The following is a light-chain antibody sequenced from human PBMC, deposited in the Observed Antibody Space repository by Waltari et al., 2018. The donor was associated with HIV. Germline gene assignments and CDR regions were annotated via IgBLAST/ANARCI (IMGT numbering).Light chain of an antibody. CDR2: QDN. CDR3: QAWGSSTSGV. J-gene: IGLJ2*01. CDR1: ELGDKY. V-gene: IGLV3-1*01. Sequence: SYEVTQPPSVAVSPGQTASITCSGYELGDKYTGWYQQKPGQSPLLVIYQDNKRPSGIPERFSASSSGHTATLTISGTLPMDEADYYCQAWGSSTSGVFGRGTRLTVL.